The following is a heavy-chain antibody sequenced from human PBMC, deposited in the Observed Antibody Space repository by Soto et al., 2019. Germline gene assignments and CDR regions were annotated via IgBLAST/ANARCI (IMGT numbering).Heavy chain of an antibody. CDR2: MNPRSGNT. D-gene: IGHD6-13*01. CDR3: TASSWTGAGLDF. J-gene: IGHJ4*01. Sequence: ASVKVSCKASGYTFTSWDVYWVRQAAGQGLEWMGYMNPRSGNTGYEQKFQGRVTMPRDTSISTAYMELSSLTSDDTAVYYCTASSWTGAGLDFWGQGTPVTVSS. CDR1: GYTFTSWD. V-gene: IGHV1-8*01.